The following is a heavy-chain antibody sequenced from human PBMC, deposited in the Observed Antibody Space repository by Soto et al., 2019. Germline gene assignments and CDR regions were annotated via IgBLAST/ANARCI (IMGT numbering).Heavy chain of an antibody. J-gene: IGHJ3*02. CDR1: GYSFTNFW. CDR3: ALYSSGWFDAFDI. Sequence: EVQLVQSGAEVKKPGESLKISCNGSGYSFTNFWIGWVRQMPGKGLECMGIIYPGDSDTRYSPSFQGQVTISADKSISTAYLQWSSLKASDTAMYYCALYSSGWFDAFDIWGQGTMVTVSS. V-gene: IGHV5-51*01. CDR2: IYPGDSDT. D-gene: IGHD6-19*01.